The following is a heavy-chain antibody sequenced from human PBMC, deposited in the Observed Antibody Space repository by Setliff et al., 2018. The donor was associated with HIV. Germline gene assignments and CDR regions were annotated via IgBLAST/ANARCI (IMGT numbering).Heavy chain of an antibody. CDR2: IYTSGST. CDR3: ARTQGLGLD. V-gene: IGHV4-61*09. Sequence: SETLSLTCTVSGGSISSGSYYWSWIRQPAGKGLEWIGHIYTSGSTNYNPSLKSRVTMSVDTSRNQFSLKLSSVTAADTAVYYCARTQGLGLDWGQGTLVTVSS. J-gene: IGHJ4*02. CDR1: GGSISSGSYY.